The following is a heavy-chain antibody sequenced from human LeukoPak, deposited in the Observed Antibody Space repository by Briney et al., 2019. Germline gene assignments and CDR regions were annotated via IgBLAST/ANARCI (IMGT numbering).Heavy chain of an antibody. J-gene: IGHJ4*02. CDR3: ARVYCSSTSCQYYFDY. Sequence: GASVKVSCKASGYTFTNYAMHWVRQAPGQRLEWMGWIYAGNGNTEYSQKFQGRVTISRDTSASTAYMELSSLRSEDTAVYYCARVYCSSTSCQYYFDYWGQGTLVTVSS. V-gene: IGHV1-3*01. CDR1: GYTFTNYA. CDR2: IYAGNGNT. D-gene: IGHD2-2*01.